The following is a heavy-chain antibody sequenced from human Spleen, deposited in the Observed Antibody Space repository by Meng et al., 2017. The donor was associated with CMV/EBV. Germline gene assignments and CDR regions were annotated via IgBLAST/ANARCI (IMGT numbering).Heavy chain of an antibody. CDR1: GGSISSGDYY. D-gene: IGHD1-20*01. J-gene: IGHJ4*02. V-gene: IGHV4-30-4*08. CDR2: IYSSGST. CDR3: ARYNFVYLRSPPYFDY. Sequence: SETLSLTCTVSGGSISSGDYYWSWIRQPPEKGLEWIGDIYSSGSTHCNPSLKSRLTISVDASRNQFSLDLSSVTAADTAVYYCARYNFVYLRSPPYFDYWGQGTLVTVSS.